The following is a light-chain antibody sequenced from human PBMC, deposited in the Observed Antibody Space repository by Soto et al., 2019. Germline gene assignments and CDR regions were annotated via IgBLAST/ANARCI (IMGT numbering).Light chain of an antibody. J-gene: IGKJ1*01. V-gene: IGKV3-15*01. CDR3: HQCYSWPPT. CDR2: GAS. CDR1: QSVSSN. Sequence: EIVMTQSPATLSVSPGERATLSCRASQSVSSNLAWYQQKPGQAPRLLIYGASTRATGISANFSASGSGTEFTLTISSLQSEDFVVYYCHQCYSWPPTFGQGTKVEV.